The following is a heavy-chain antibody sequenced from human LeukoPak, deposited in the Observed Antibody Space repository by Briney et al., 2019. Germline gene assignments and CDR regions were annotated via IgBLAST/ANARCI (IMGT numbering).Heavy chain of an antibody. CDR3: AIELESSIWYTLIDY. V-gene: IGHV3-23*01. CDR2: ISSSGGST. CDR1: GFTFSNFA. J-gene: IGHJ4*02. D-gene: IGHD6-13*01. Sequence: GGSLRLSCAASGFTFSNFAIRWVRQAPGKGLEWVSGISSSGGSTYYADFVKGRFTVSRDNSKNTLYLQMSSLRAEDTAVYYCAIELESSIWYTLIDYWGQGSLVTVSS.